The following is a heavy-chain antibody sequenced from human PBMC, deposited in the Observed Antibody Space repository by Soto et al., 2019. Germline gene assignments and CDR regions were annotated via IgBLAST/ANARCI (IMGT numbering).Heavy chain of an antibody. V-gene: IGHV1-69*06. J-gene: IGHJ6*02. D-gene: IGHD1-26*01. CDR1: GGTFSSYA. CDR3: ARAISVDCGPHGYYYGMDG. CDR2: VIPMYGTA. Sequence: QVQLVQSGAEVKKPGSSVQVSCKTSGGTFSSYAISWVRQDPGQGLEWMGGVIPMYGTANSAQKVKGRVTITADKSTSTDYMELGSLRSEDTAVYYCARAISVDCGPHGYYYGMDGWGQGTTVTVSS.